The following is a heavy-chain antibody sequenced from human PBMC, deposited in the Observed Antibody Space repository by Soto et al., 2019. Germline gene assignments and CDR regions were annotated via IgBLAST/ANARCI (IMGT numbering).Heavy chain of an antibody. CDR1: GFTFSIYS. D-gene: IGHD4-17*01. CDR2: GTTTGSSTNI. J-gene: IGHJ4*01. CDR3: AREPHFGDSRPE. Sequence: EVQLVESGGGLVQPGGSLRLSCAASGFTFSIYSMNWVRQAPGKGLAWVAFIRGTTTGSSTNIYYADSVKGRFTIFRDNAKDSLYLQMNSLRVDDTAVYYCAREPHFGDSRPEWGHGTLVTVSS. V-gene: IGHV3-48*01.